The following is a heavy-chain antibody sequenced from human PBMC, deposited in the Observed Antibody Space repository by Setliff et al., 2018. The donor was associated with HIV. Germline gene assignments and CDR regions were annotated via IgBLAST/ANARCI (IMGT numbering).Heavy chain of an antibody. CDR3: ARGYASGYDAYGY. J-gene: IGHJ4*02. CDR1: GGSFNDYY. D-gene: IGHD5-12*01. V-gene: IGHV4-34*01. CDR2: IIHSGSI. Sequence: LSLTCAVYGGSFNDYYWSWIRQPPGKGLEWIGEIIHSGSINYNPSLKSRVTISVDTYNNQFSLNMNSVNAADTAVYYCARGYASGYDAYGYWGQGTRVTVSS.